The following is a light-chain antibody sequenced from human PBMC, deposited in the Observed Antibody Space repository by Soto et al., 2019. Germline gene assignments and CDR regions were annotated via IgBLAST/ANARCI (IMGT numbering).Light chain of an antibody. CDR2: DAS. CDR3: QQYDDLPYT. J-gene: IGKJ2*01. CDR1: QDISDY. V-gene: IGKV1-33*01. Sequence: DIQMTQSPSSLSASVGDRVTITCQASQDISDYVNWYQQKPGKAPKLLIYDASNLETGVPSRFSGSGSRTDFTFTISSLQPEDVATYYCQQYDDLPYTFGQGTKLEI.